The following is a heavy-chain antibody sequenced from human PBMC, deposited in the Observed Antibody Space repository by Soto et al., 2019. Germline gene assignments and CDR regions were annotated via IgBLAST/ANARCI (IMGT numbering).Heavy chain of an antibody. CDR3: ARETWWRLDY. CDR2: INPDGRDE. D-gene: IGHD2-15*01. V-gene: IGHV3-7*04. Sequence: EVQLVESGGGLVQPGGSLRLSCAASGLPFSSHYMSWIRQAPGRGLGWVAKINPDGRDEQYADSVRGRFTVSRDNTKNLVFLQMKGLRVEDAAVYYCARETWWRLDYWGQGNLVTVSS. J-gene: IGHJ4*02. CDR1: GLPFSSHY.